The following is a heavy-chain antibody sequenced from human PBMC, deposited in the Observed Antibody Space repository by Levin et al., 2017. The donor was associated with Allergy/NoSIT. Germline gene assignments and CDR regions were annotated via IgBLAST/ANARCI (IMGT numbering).Heavy chain of an antibody. J-gene: IGHJ2*01. CDR3: TTKQWLVPRYFDL. D-gene: IGHD6-19*01. V-gene: IGHV3-73*01. CDR2: IRSKANSYAT. CDR1: GFTFSGSA. Sequence: GGSLRLSCAASGFTFSGSAMHWVRQASGKGLEWVGRIRSKANSYATAYAASVKGRFTISRDDSKNTAYLQMNSLKTEDTAVYYCTTKQWLVPRYFDLWGRGTLVTVSS.